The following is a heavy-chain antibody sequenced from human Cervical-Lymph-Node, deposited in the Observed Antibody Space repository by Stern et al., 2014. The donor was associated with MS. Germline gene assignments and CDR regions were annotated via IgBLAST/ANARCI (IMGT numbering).Heavy chain of an antibody. CDR1: GASSSRSNW. V-gene: IGHV4-4*02. CDR2: INDSGTT. Sequence: QLQLQESGPGLVRPSGTLSLTCAVSGASSSRSNWWTWVRQSPEKGLEWIGEINDSGTTTYNPSLKSRVTISTDMSKKRLSLKLTSVTAADTALYYCARMLSVSGVGLDVWGRGTTVTVSS. CDR3: ARMLSVSGVGLDV. J-gene: IGHJ6*02. D-gene: IGHD3-16*01.